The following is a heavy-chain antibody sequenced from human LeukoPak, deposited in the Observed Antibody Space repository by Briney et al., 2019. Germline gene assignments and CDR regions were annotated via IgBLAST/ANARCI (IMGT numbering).Heavy chain of an antibody. D-gene: IGHD3-22*01. CDR3: ARGRRNYYDSSGYYYFDY. Sequence: PSETLSLTCAVYGGSFSGYYWSWIRQPPGKGLEWIGEINHSGSTNYNPSLKSRVTMSVDTSKNQFSLKLSSVTAADTAVYYCARGRRNYYDSSGYYYFDYWGQGTLVTVSS. CDR1: GGSFSGYY. J-gene: IGHJ4*02. V-gene: IGHV4-34*01. CDR2: INHSGST.